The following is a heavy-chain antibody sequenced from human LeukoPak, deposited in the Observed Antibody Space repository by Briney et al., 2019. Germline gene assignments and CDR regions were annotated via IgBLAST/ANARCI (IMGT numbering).Heavy chain of an antibody. V-gene: IGHV3-33*01. CDR2: IWYDGSNK. CDR3: ARDRLLYYYDSGPTGHFQH. D-gene: IGHD3-22*01. Sequence: PGRSLRLSCAASGFTFSSYGMHWVRQAPGKGLEWVAVIWYDGSNKYYADSVKGRFTISRDNAKNSLYLQMSSLRADDTAVYYCARDRLLYYYDSGPTGHFQHWGQGTLVTV. J-gene: IGHJ1*01. CDR1: GFTFSSYG.